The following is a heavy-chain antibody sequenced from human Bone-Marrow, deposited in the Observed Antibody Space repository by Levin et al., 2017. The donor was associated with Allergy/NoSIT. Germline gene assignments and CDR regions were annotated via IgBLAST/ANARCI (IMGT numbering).Heavy chain of an antibody. CDR3: AKDVLGDDLDDRNVEK. CDR2: ISRNGGDK. CDR1: GFRFYGYS. V-gene: IGHV3-9*01. Sequence: GGSLRLSCVTSGFRFYGYSMHWVRQRPGKGLEWVSGISRNGGDKEYGDSVKGRFTISRDNARNSLYLQMNGLTPEDTALYFCAKDVLGDDLDDRNVEKWGQGSLVMVS. D-gene: IGHD3-16*01. J-gene: IGHJ4*02.